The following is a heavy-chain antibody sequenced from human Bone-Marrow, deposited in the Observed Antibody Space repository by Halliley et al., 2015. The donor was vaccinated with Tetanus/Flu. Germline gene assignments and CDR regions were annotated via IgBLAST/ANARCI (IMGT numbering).Heavy chain of an antibody. Sequence: TLSLTCGVYGGSFSGYYWSWIRQAPGKGLEWIGEIIHSGNTNYNPSLKSRVTISVDTSKNQFSLRLSSVTAADTAVYYCARGVRGVIIYYYYYSMDVWGQGTTVTVSS. D-gene: IGHD3-10*01. CDR3: ARGVRGVIIYYYYYSMDV. CDR2: IIHSGNT. J-gene: IGHJ6*02. V-gene: IGHV4-34*01. CDR1: GGSFSGYY.